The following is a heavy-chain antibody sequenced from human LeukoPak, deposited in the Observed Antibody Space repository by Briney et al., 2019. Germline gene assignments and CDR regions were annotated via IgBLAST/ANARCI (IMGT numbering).Heavy chain of an antibody. V-gene: IGHV3-23*01. D-gene: IGHD6-19*01. CDR2: ISGGGGST. CDR1: GFTLSSYA. CDR3: AKAESSGWPAGGFDY. Sequence: RTGGSLRLSCAASGFTLSSYATSWVRQAPGKGLEWVSAISGGGGSTYYADSVKGRFTISRDNSKNTLYLQMNSLRAEDTAVYYCAKAESSGWPAGGFDYWGQGTLVTVSS. J-gene: IGHJ4*02.